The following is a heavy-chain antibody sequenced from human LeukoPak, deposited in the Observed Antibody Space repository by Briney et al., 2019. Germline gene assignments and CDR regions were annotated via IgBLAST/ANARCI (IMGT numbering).Heavy chain of an antibody. J-gene: IGHJ4*02. CDR1: GFTVSSNY. CDR3: AKDLGGVRGVMYFDY. V-gene: IGHV3-53*01. CDR2: IYSGGST. D-gene: IGHD3-10*01. Sequence: GGSLRLSCAASGFTVSSNYMSWVRQAPGKGLEWVSVIYSGGSTYYADSVKGRFTISRDNSKNTLYLQMNSLRAEDTAVYYCAKDLGGVRGVMYFDYWGQGTLVTVSS.